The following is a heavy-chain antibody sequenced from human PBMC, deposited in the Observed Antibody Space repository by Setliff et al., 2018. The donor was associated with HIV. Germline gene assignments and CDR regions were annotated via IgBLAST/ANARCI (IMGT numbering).Heavy chain of an antibody. Sequence: SETLSLTCTVSGGSIKSSSYYWGWIRQPPGKGLDWIGSIYYSGNTYYNPSLKSRVTISDDTSRNQFSLRLSSVTAADTAIYYCARAPTSSWYVTTQRTKEYFHHWGQGTLVTVSS. V-gene: IGHV4-39*07. J-gene: IGHJ1*01. CDR1: GGSIKSSSYY. CDR2: IYYSGNT. D-gene: IGHD6-13*01. CDR3: ARAPTSSWYVTTQRTKEYFHH.